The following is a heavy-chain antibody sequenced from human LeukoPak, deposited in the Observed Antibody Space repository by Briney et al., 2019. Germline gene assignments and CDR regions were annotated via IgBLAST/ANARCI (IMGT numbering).Heavy chain of an antibody. J-gene: IGHJ4*02. CDR1: GYSISSSHY. CDR3: ARSRGRLAQLDY. Sequence: SETLSLTCTVSGYSISSSHYWDWIRQPPGKGLEWIGSIYYGGRTYYNPCLKSGVTISIDTSKNQSSLKLRSVTAADTAVYYCARSRGRLAQLDYWGQGTLVTVSS. CDR2: IYYGGRT. D-gene: IGHD6-25*01. V-gene: IGHV4-38-2*02.